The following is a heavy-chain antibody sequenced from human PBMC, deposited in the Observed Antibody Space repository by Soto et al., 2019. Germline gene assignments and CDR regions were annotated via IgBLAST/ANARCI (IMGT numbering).Heavy chain of an antibody. CDR2: IYYSGST. D-gene: IGHD2-2*01. V-gene: IGHV4-31*03. J-gene: IGHJ2*01. Sequence: QVQLQESGPGLVKPSQTLSLTCTVSGGSISSGGYYWSWIRQHPGKGLEWIGYIYYSGSTYYNPSIKSRVTISVDTSKNQFSLKLSSVTAADTAVYYCARDFHSGSTSPRPHFDLWGRGTLVTVSS. CDR1: GGSISSGGYY. CDR3: ARDFHSGSTSPRPHFDL.